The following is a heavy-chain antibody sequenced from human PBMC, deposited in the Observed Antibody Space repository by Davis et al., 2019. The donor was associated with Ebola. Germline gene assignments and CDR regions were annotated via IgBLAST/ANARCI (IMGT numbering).Heavy chain of an antibody. V-gene: IGHV1-2*02. CDR3: ARADDFWSGYYRHAEYFQH. Sequence: ASVKVSCKASGYTFTGYYMHWVRQAPGQGLEWMGWINPNSGGTNYAQKFQGRVTMTRDTSISTAYMELSRLRSDDTAVYYCARADDFWSGYYRHAEYFQHWGQGTLVTVSS. CDR1: GYTFTGYY. CDR2: INPNSGGT. D-gene: IGHD3-3*01. J-gene: IGHJ1*01.